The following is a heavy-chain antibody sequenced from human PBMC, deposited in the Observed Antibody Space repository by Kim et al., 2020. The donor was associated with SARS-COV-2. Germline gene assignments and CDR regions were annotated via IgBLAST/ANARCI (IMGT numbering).Heavy chain of an antibody. J-gene: IGHJ5*02. CDR1: GFTFSSYG. V-gene: IGHV3-30*18. Sequence: GGSLRLSCAASGFTFSSYGMHWVRQAPGKGLEWVAVISYDGSNKYYADSVKGRFTISRDNSKNTLYLQMNSLRAEDTAVYYCAKDLSRLAAADRWGQGTLVTVSS. CDR2: ISYDGSNK. CDR3: AKDLSRLAAADR. D-gene: IGHD6-13*01.